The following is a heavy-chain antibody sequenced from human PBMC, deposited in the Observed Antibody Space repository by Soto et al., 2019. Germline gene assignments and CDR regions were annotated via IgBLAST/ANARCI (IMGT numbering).Heavy chain of an antibody. CDR3: XRDPVGGNWFDP. CDR2: INPYNGNT. J-gene: IGHJ5*02. D-gene: IGHD1-26*01. V-gene: IGHV1-18*01. CDR1: GYTFTSYG. Sequence: QVQLVQSGAEVKKPGASVKVSCKASGYTFTSYGISWVRQAPGQGLEWMGWINPYNGNTNYAQKLQGRVTMTTDTSTSTAYMELRXXXXDDTAVYYCXRDPVGGNWFDPWGQGTLVTVSS.